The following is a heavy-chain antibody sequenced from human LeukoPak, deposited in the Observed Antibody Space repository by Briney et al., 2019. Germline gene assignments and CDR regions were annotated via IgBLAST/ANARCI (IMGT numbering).Heavy chain of an antibody. J-gene: IGHJ6*02. Sequence: GASVKVSCKASGYTFTGYYMHWVRQAPGQGLELMGRINPNSGGTNYAQKFQGRVTMPRDTSISTAYMELSRLRSDDTPVYYCASQGINYDILTGYYYYYGMDVWGQGTTVTVSS. CDR2: INPNSGGT. CDR3: ASQGINYDILTGYYYYYGMDV. V-gene: IGHV1-2*06. CDR1: GYTFTGYY. D-gene: IGHD3-9*01.